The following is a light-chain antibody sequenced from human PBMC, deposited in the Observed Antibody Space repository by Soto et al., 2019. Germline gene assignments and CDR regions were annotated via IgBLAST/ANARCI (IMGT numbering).Light chain of an antibody. CDR3: QQSYTTPPWT. Sequence: DIQMTQSPSSLSASVGDRVTITCRASQSISSYLNWYQQKPGNAPELLIYTASSLQSGVPSRFSGSGSGTDFTLTISSLQPEDFATYYCQQSYTTPPWTFGQGTTVDIK. CDR2: TAS. J-gene: IGKJ1*01. V-gene: IGKV1-39*01. CDR1: QSISSY.